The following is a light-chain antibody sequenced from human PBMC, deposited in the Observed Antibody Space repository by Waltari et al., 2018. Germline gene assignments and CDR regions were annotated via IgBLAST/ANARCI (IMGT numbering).Light chain of an antibody. V-gene: IGKV3-20*01. Sequence: EIVLTQSPGTLSLSPGERATLSCRASQSVTNNYLAWYQQKPGQAPRLLIYGASIRATGIPDRFRGSGSGTDFTLTISRLEPEDFAVYYCQQDDRSPWTFGQGTKLEMK. J-gene: IGKJ1*01. CDR3: QQDDRSPWT. CDR1: QSVTNNY. CDR2: GAS.